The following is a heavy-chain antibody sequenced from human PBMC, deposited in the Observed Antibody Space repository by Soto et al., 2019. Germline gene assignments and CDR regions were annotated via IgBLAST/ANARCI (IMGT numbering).Heavy chain of an antibody. CDR2: ISSSSSTI. J-gene: IGHJ2*01. CDR1: GFTFNIYS. D-gene: IGHD3-22*01. V-gene: IGHV3-48*01. Sequence: GGSLRLSCAASGFTFNIYSMNWVRQAPGKRLEWVSYISSSSSTIYYADSVKGRFTISRDNAKNSLYLQMNSLRAEDTAVYYCARGPYYYDSSGPWGYFDLWGRGTLVTVS. CDR3: ARGPYYYDSSGPWGYFDL.